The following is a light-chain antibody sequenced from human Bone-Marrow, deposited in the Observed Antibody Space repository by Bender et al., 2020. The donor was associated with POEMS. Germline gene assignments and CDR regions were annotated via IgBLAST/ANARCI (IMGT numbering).Light chain of an antibody. Sequence: SYELTQPPSVSVSPGQTASITCSGDNLENIYVYWYQQKTGQSPLLVMYQDSERRSGIPERFSGSNSGNTATLTISGTQTMDEADYYCQAWDSNTIVFGTGTKVTVL. CDR3: QAWDSNTIV. CDR2: QDS. J-gene: IGLJ1*01. V-gene: IGLV3-1*01. CDR1: NLENIY.